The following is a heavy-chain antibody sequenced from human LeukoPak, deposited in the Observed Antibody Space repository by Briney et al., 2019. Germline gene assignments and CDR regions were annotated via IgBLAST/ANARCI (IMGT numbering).Heavy chain of an antibody. CDR1: GYTFTSYG. Sequence: ASVKVSCKASGYTFTSYGISWVRQAPGQGLEWMGWISAYNGNTNYAQKLQGRVTMTTDTSTSTAYMELRSLRSDDTAVYYCARVITGYSSSWPLDYWGQGTLVTVSS. D-gene: IGHD6-13*01. J-gene: IGHJ4*02. CDR3: ARVITGYSSSWPLDY. CDR2: ISAYNGNT. V-gene: IGHV1-18*01.